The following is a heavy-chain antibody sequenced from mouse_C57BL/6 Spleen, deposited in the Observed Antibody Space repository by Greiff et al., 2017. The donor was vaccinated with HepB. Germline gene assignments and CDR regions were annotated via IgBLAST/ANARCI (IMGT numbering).Heavy chain of an antibody. V-gene: IGHV3-6*01. D-gene: IGHD4-1*01. J-gene: IGHJ2*01. CDR1: GYSITSGYY. CDR2: ISYDGSN. CDR3: ARDLLLGRGYFDY. Sequence: ESGPGLVKPSQSLSLTCSVTGYSITSGYYWNWIRQFPGNKLEWMGYISYDGSNNYNPSLKNRISITRDTSKNQFFLKLNSVTTEDTATYYCARDLLLGRGYFDYWGQGATLTVSS.